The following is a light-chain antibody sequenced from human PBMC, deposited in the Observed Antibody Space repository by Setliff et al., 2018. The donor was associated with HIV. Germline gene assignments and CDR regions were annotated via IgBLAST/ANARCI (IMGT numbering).Light chain of an antibody. CDR2: EVR. CDR1: SSDVGGYNY. V-gene: IGLV2-14*01. CDR3: SSYAITNTLP. J-gene: IGLJ1*01. Sequence: SALTQPASVSGSPGQSITISCTGTSSDVGGYNYVSWYQQHPGKAPKLIIYEVRNRPSGVSNRFSGSKSGNTASLTISGLQAEDEADYYCSSYAITNTLPFGTGTKVNVL.